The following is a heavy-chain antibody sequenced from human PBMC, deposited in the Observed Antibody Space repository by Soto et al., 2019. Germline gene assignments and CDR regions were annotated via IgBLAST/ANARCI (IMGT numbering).Heavy chain of an antibody. CDR2: ITSSGSTI. CDR3: ARSRITTFGVPTFDP. Sequence: EVQLAESGGGLVQPGGSLRLSCTASGFSFSGYQMNWVRQAPGKGLEWVSYITSSGSTIYYADSVKGRFTISRDNAKNSLFLQMNSLRAEDTAVYYCARSRITTFGVPTFDPWGQGTQVTVSS. J-gene: IGHJ5*02. D-gene: IGHD3-3*01. CDR1: GFSFSGYQ. V-gene: IGHV3-48*03.